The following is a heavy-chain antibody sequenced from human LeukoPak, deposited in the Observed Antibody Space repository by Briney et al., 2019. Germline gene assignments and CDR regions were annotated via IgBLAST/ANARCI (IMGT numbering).Heavy chain of an antibody. CDR2: IGGGGSST. J-gene: IGHJ4*02. CDR1: GFTFSSYW. D-gene: IGHD4-11*01. V-gene: IGHV3-23*01. Sequence: PGGSLRLSCAASGFTFSSYWMSWVRQAPGKGLEWVSTIGGGGSSTYYADSVKGRFTISRDNSKNTLSLQMNSLRAEDTALYYCAKSGGYYNDYVRYSEYWGQGTLVTVSS. CDR3: AKSGGYYNDYVRYSEY.